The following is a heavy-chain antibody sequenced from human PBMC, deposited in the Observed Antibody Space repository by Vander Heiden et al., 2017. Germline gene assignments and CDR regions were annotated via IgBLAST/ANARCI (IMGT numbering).Heavy chain of an antibody. CDR2: ISSSGSTI. CDR1: GFTFSDYY. D-gene: IGHD3-3*01. Sequence: QVQLVESGGGLVKPGGSLRLSCAASGFTFSDYYMSWIRQAPGKGLEWVSYISSSGSTIYYADSVKGRFTISRDNAKNALYRQMNRMRAEETAVYYCARGEDCLEWSPTDYWGQGTLVTVSS. V-gene: IGHV3-11*01. CDR3: ARGEDCLEWSPTDY. J-gene: IGHJ4*02.